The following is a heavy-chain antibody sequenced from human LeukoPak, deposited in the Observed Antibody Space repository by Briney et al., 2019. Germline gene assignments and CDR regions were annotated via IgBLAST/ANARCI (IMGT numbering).Heavy chain of an antibody. CDR2: MNPNSGNT. V-gene: IGHV1-8*03. D-gene: IGHD3-9*01. Sequence: ASVKVSCKASGYTFTSYDINWVRQATGQGLEWMGWMNPNSGNTGYAQKFQGRVTITADESTSTAYMELSSLRSEDTAVYYCARPYYDILTGSWGAFDIWGQGTMVTVSS. J-gene: IGHJ3*02. CDR1: GYTFTSYD. CDR3: ARPYYDILTGSWGAFDI.